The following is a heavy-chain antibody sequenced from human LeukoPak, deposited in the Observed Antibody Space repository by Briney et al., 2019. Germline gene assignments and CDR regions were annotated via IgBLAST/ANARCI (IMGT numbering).Heavy chain of an antibody. D-gene: IGHD1-26*01. CDR1: GFTFINAW. J-gene: IGHJ6*03. CDR3: AKDILPWELHSMDV. CDR2: ISWDGGST. V-gene: IGHV3-43*01. Sequence: GGSLRLSCAASGFTFINAWMSWVRQAPGKGLEWVSLISWDGGSTYYADSVKGRFSISRDNSKNSLYLQMSSLRTEDTALYYCAKDILPWELHSMDVWGKGTTVTVSS.